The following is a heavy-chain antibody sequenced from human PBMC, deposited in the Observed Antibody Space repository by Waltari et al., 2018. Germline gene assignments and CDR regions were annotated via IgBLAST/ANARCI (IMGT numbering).Heavy chain of an antibody. CDR3: ARGALGKDY. CDR2: IGAAGDT. Sequence: EVQLVESGGGLVQPGGSLRLSCAASGFPFSDYDMHWVRQGTGKGLVWVSTIGAAGDTYYAGSVKGRFTISRENAKNSLYLQMNSLRAEDTTVLYCARGALGKDYWGQGTLVTVSS. CDR1: GFPFSDYD. J-gene: IGHJ4*02. V-gene: IGHV3-13*01.